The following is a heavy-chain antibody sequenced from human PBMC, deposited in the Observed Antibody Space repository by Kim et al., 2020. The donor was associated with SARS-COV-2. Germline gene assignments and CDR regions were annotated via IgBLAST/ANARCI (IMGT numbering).Heavy chain of an antibody. J-gene: IGHJ4*02. Sequence: ADSVKGPFTISRDNAKNSLYLQMNSLRAEDTALYYCAKDTRIAAAGIVDYWGQGTLVTVSS. D-gene: IGHD6-13*01. V-gene: IGHV3-9*01. CDR3: AKDTRIAAAGIVDY.